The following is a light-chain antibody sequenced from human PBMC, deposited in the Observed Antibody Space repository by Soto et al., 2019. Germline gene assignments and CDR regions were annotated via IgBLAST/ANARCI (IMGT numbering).Light chain of an antibody. Sequence: QSVLTQPPSASGTPGQRVTISCSGSGSSIGTNTVNWYRQLPGTAPKLLIYGDNQRPSGVPDRFADSKSGTSASLAISGLQSEDEADYYCAAWDGSLNNVLFGGGTKVTVL. CDR2: GDN. CDR1: GSSIGTNT. J-gene: IGLJ2*01. V-gene: IGLV1-44*01. CDR3: AAWDGSLNNVL.